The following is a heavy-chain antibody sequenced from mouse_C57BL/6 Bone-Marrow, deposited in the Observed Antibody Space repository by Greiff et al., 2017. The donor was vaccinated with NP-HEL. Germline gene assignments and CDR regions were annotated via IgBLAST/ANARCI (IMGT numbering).Heavy chain of an antibody. Sequence: QVQLQQSGAELARPGASVKLSCKASGYTFTSYGISWVKQRTGQGLEWIGEIYPRSGNTYYNEKFKGKATLTADKSSSTAYMELRSLTSEDSAVYFCARRKRVLYYFDYWGQGTTLTVSS. J-gene: IGHJ2*01. CDR3: ARRKRVLYYFDY. V-gene: IGHV1-81*01. CDR1: GYTFTSYG. D-gene: IGHD6-2*01. CDR2: IYPRSGNT.